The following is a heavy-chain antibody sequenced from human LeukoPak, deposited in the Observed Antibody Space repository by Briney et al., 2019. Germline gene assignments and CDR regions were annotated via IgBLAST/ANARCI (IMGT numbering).Heavy chain of an antibody. J-gene: IGHJ4*02. CDR1: GGSMSSYY. CDR2: ISYSGST. V-gene: IGHV4-59*08. Sequence: PSETLTLTCTVSGGSMSSYYWSWIRQPPGKGLEWIGYISYSGSTNNNPALKSRVTMSVDTSKNQFSLKLNSGTAADTAVYYCARHLEMATIIDYWGQGTLVTVSS. D-gene: IGHD5-24*01. CDR3: ARHLEMATIIDY.